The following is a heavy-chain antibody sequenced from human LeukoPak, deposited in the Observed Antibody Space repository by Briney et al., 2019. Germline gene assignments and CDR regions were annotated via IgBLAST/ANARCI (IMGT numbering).Heavy chain of an antibody. J-gene: IGHJ4*02. CDR3: ARVTGYMTEDYFDH. CDR2: IYYSGST. V-gene: IGHV4-59*01. Sequence: SETLSLTCTVSGGPISSYYWSWIRQPPGKGLEWIGYIYYSGSTNYNPSLKSRVTISVDTSKNQFSLKLSSVTAADTAVYYCARVTGYMTEDYFDHWGQGTLITVSS. D-gene: IGHD6-13*01. CDR1: GGPISSYY.